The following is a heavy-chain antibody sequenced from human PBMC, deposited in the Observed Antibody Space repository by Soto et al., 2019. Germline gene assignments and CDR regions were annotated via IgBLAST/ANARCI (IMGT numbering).Heavy chain of an antibody. V-gene: IGHV1-46*01. J-gene: IGHJ4*02. CDR3: ARSYSDYGGFDY. Sequence: QVQLVQSGAEVKKPGASVKVSCKASGYTFTSYYMHWVRQAPGQGLEWMGIINPSGGSTSYAQKVKGRVTMTRDTSTSTGYMELSSLRSEDTAVYYCARSYSDYGGFDYWGQGTLVTVSS. CDR1: GYTFTSYY. CDR2: INPSGGST. D-gene: IGHD4-17*01.